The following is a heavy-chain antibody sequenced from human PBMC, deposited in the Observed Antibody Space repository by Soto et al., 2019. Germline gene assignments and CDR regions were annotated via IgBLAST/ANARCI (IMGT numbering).Heavy chain of an antibody. CDR2: IVVGNGNT. V-gene: IGHV1-58*01. D-gene: IGHD1-7*01. CDR3: AAPSITGTTRYYYYGMDV. J-gene: IGHJ6*02. CDR1: GFTFTSSA. Sequence: SVKVSCKASGFTFTSSAVQWVRQARGQRLEWIGWIVVGNGNTNYAQKFQERVTITRDMSTSTAYMELSSLRSEDTAVYYCAAPSITGTTRYYYYGMDVWGQGTTVTVSS.